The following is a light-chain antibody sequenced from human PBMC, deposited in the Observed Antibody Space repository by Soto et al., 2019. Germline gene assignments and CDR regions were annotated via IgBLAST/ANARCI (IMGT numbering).Light chain of an antibody. V-gene: IGLV2-14*01. J-gene: IGLJ1*01. CDR3: ASYSTITPFV. CDR1: TSDVGAYNY. Sequence: QSALTQPASVSGSPGHSITISCTGTTSDVGAYNYVSWYQLHPGKAPKVIIHEVTNRPSGVSNRFFGYKSGNTASLTISGLRAEDEADYICASYSTITPFVFGSGTKLTVL. CDR2: EVT.